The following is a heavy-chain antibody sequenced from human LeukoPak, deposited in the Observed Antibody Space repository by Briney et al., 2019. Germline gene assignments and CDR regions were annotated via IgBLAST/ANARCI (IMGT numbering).Heavy chain of an antibody. CDR1: GGSFSGYY. Sequence: PSETLSLTCAVYGGSFSGYYWSWIRQPPGKGLEWIGEINHSGSTNYNPSLKSRVTISVDTSKNQSSLKLSSVTAADTAVYYCARGRSMVTEFDYWGQGTLVTVSS. D-gene: IGHD5-18*01. CDR2: INHSGST. J-gene: IGHJ4*02. CDR3: ARGRSMVTEFDY. V-gene: IGHV4-34*01.